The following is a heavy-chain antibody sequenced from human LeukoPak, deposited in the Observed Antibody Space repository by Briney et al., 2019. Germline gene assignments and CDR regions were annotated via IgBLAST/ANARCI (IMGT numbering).Heavy chain of an antibody. CDR2: IYYSGST. CDR1: GGSISSSSYY. J-gene: IGHJ4*02. Sequence: SETLSLTCTVSGGSISSSSYYWGWIRQPPGKGLEWIGSIYYSGSTYYNPSLKSRVTISVDTSKNQFSLKLSSVTAADTAVYYCAALGGGDFWSGYYGFDYWGQGTLVTVSS. CDR3: AALGGGDFWSGYYGFDY. V-gene: IGHV4-39*07. D-gene: IGHD3-3*01.